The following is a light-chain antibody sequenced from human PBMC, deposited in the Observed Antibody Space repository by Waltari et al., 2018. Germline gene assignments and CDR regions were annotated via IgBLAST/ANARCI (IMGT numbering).Light chain of an antibody. V-gene: IGLV2-8*01. CDR3: QSFDSNLNGGVL. J-gene: IGLJ2*01. CDR2: EVT. Sequence: QSALTQPPSASGSPGTSVTISCTGTSADVGAYNSVSWFQQRPGRAPKLLIYEVTKRPSGVPARFSGAKTCNTASLTVSGLQADDEADYYCQSFDSNLNGGVLFGGGTKLTVL. CDR1: SADVGAYNS.